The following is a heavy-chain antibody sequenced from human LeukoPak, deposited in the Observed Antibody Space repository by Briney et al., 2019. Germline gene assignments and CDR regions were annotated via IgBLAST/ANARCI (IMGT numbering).Heavy chain of an antibody. J-gene: IGHJ4*02. D-gene: IGHD2-21*02. V-gene: IGHV3-23*01. Sequence: PGGSLRLSCAASGFTFSSYAMSWVRQAPGKGLEWVSAISGGGSTYYADSVKGRFTISRDNSKNTLYLQMNSLRAEDTAVYYCAKDRRGGDLYLFDYWGQGTLVTVSS. CDR3: AKDRRGGDLYLFDY. CDR2: ISGGGST. CDR1: GFTFSSYA.